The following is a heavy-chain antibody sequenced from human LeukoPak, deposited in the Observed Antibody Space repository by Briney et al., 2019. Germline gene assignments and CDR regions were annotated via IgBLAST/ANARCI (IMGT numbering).Heavy chain of an antibody. CDR2: ISYHGSNK. Sequence: PGGSLRLSCAASGFTFSSYAMHWVRQAPGKGLEWVAVISYHGSNKYYADSVKGRFTISRDNSKNTLYLQMNTLRADDTAVYYCAKDHGSSDWYYFDYWGQGTLVTVSS. CDR1: GFTFSSYA. CDR3: AKDHGSSDWYYFDY. J-gene: IGHJ4*02. D-gene: IGHD6-13*01. V-gene: IGHV3-30*19.